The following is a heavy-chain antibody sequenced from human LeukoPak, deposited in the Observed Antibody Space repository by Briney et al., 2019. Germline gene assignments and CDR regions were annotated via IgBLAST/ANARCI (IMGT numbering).Heavy chain of an antibody. CDR2: IRSRTEGGAA. CDR1: GFTFSDAW. Sequence: PGGSLRLSCVASGFTFSDAWMSWVCQAPGKGLEWVARIRSRTEGGAADYAAPVKGRFTISRDDSENTLSLQMNSLKSEDTAVYYCTTDYCSDGSCPGAFDMWGQGTMVTVSS. CDR3: TTDYCSDGSCPGAFDM. D-gene: IGHD2-15*01. V-gene: IGHV3-15*01. J-gene: IGHJ3*02.